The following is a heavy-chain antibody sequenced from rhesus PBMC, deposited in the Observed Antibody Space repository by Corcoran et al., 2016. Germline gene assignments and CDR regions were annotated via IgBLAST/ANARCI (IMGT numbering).Heavy chain of an antibody. V-gene: IGHV4-99*01. CDR1: GYSISSGYY. J-gene: IGHJ4*01. Sequence: QVQLQESGPGLVKPSETLSLTCAASGYSISSGYYWGWIRQPPGKGLEYIGYIIGSSGSTYYNPSLQSRVTLSVDTSKNQLSLKLSSVTAADTAVYYCASIAGTTGFVVFDYWGQGVLVTVSS. D-gene: IGHD1-20*01. CDR2: IIGSSGST. CDR3: ASIAGTTGFVVFDY.